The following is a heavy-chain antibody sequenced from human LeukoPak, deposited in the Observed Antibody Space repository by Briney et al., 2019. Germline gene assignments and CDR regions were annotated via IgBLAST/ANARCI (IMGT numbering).Heavy chain of an antibody. CDR1: GFTFSDYY. J-gene: IGHJ6*02. V-gene: IGHV3-11*01. CDR3: ARDEYYGDYDYYGMDV. D-gene: IGHD4-17*01. CDR2: TSSSGSTI. Sequence: GGSLRLSCAVSGFTFSDYYMSWIRQAPGKGLEWVSYTSSSGSTIYYADSVKGRFTISRDNAKNSLYLQMNSLRAEDTAVYYCARDEYYGDYDYYGMDVWGQGTTVTVSS.